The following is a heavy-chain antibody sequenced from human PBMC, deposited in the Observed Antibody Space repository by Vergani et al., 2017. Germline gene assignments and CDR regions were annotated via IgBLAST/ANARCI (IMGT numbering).Heavy chain of an antibody. CDR1: GGSISSGGYS. V-gene: IGHV4-31*11. CDR2: IYYSGST. CDR3: ARVRQRQQLGAFDI. D-gene: IGHD6-13*01. J-gene: IGHJ3*02. Sequence: QLQLQESGSGLVKPSQTLSLTCAVSGGSISSGGYSWSWIRQHPGKGLEWIGYIYYSGSTYYNPSLKSRVTISVDTSKNQFSLKLSSVTAADTAVYYCARVRQRQQLGAFDIWGQGTMVTVSS.